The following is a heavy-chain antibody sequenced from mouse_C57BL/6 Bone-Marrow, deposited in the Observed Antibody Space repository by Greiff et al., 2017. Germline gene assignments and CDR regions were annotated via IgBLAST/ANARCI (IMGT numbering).Heavy chain of an antibody. D-gene: IGHD1-1*02. CDR3: ARSMGDY. J-gene: IGHJ4*01. V-gene: IGHV1-54*01. Sequence: VQLQQSGAELVRPGTSVKVSCKASGYAFTNYLLEWVKQRPGQGLEWIGVINPGSGGTNYNEKFKGKATLTADKSSSTAYMQLSSLTSEDSAVYFCARSMGDYWGQGTSVTVSS. CDR2: INPGSGGT. CDR1: GYAFTNYL.